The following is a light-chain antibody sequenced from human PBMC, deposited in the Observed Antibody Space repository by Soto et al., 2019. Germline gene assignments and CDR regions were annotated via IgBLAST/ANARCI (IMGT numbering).Light chain of an antibody. CDR2: GAS. V-gene: IGKV3-20*01. J-gene: IGKJ1*01. CDR3: QQYNNWPQWT. CDR1: QTVASY. Sequence: EIVLTQSPGTLSLSPGETATLSCRASQTVASYFAWYQQKPGQAPRLLIYGASSRATGIPDRFSGSGSGTDFTLTISGLEPEDFAVYYCQQYNNWPQWTFGQGTKVEIK.